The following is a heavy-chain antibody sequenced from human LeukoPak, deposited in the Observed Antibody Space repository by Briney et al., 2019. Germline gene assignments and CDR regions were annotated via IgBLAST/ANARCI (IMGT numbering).Heavy chain of an antibody. CDR2: INHSGST. CDR3: ARRYYYYYYMDV. J-gene: IGHJ6*03. Sequence: PSETLSLTCAVYGGSFGGYYWSWIRQPPGKWLEWIGEINHSGSTNYNPSLKSRVTISVDTSKNQFSLKLSSVTAADTAVYYCARRYYYYYYMDVWGKGTTVTISS. CDR1: GGSFGGYY. V-gene: IGHV4-34*01.